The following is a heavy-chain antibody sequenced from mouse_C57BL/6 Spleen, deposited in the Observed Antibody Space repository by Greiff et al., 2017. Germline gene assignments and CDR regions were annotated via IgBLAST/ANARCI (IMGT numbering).Heavy chain of an antibody. J-gene: IGHJ4*01. V-gene: IGHV1-80*01. CDR1: GYAFSSYW. Sequence: VQLQQSGAELVKPGASVKISCKASGYAFSSYWMNWVKQRPGKGLEWIGQIYPGDGDTNYNGKFKGKATLTADKSSSTAYMQLSSLTSEDSAVYFCARTSNYNCAMDYWGQGTSVTVSS. D-gene: IGHD2-5*01. CDR2: IYPGDGDT. CDR3: ARTSNYNCAMDY.